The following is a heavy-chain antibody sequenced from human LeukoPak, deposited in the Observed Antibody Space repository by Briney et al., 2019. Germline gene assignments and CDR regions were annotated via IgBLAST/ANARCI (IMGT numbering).Heavy chain of an antibody. CDR1: GGSISSYY. V-gene: IGHV4-59*01. CDR3: ARDRRTSSTPNDAFDI. Sequence: SETLSLTCTVSGGSISSYYWSWLRQPPGEGLEWIGYIYYSGSTNYNPSLESRVTISVDTSKNKFSLKLSSVTAAVTAVYYCARDRRTSSTPNDAFDIWGQGTMVTVSS. CDR2: IYYSGST. J-gene: IGHJ3*02. D-gene: IGHD6-13*01.